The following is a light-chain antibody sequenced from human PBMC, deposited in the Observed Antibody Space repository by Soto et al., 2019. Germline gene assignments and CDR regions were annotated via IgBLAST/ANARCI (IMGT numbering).Light chain of an antibody. CDR1: QSIGDS. CDR2: DVS. V-gene: IGKV1-5*01. CDR3: QQYNGYSRT. J-gene: IGKJ1*01. Sequence: DIQMTHSPYTLSASVGDRVTITCRASQSIGDSLAWYQQKPGKAPYLMSSDVSSLERGVPSRVSGSGSGAEFTLTISSMQPDDFATFYCQQYNGYSRTFGQGTKVDI.